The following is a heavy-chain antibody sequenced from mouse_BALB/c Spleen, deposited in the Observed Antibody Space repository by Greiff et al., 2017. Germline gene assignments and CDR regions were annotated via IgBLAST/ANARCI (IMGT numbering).Heavy chain of an antibody. CDR2: ISSGGSYT. CDR3: ARGNYGGAMDY. CDR1: GFTFSSYA. J-gene: IGHJ4*01. Sequence: DVMLVESGGGLVKPGGSLKLSCAASGFTFSSYAMSWVRQSPEKRLEWVAEISSGGSYTYYPDTVTGRFTISRDNAKNTLYLEMSSLRSEDTAMYYCARGNYGGAMDYWGQGTSVTVSS. V-gene: IGHV5-9-4*01. D-gene: IGHD2-1*01.